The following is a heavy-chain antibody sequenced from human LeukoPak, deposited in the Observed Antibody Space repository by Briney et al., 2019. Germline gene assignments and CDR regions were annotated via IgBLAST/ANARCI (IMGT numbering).Heavy chain of an antibody. Sequence: GGSLRLSCAASGFTFSSYAMSWVRQAPGKGLEWVSAISGSGGSTYYADSVKGRFTISRDNSKNTLYLQMNSLRAEDTAVYYCARVDGGYDSADIDYWGQGTLVTVSS. CDR1: GFTFSSYA. CDR3: ARVDGGYDSADIDY. D-gene: IGHD5-12*01. V-gene: IGHV3-23*01. J-gene: IGHJ4*02. CDR2: ISGSGGST.